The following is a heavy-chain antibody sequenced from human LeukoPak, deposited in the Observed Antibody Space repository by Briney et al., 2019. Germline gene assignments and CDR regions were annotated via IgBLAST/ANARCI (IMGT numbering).Heavy chain of an antibody. CDR3: ARRYSGTNFDY. J-gene: IGHJ4*02. V-gene: IGHV4-39*01. Sequence: SETLSLTCTVSGGSISSSSYYWGWIRQPPGKGLEWIGSIYYSGSTYYNPSLKSRVTISVDTSKNQFSLKLRSVTAADTAVYYCARRYSGTNFDYWGQGTLVTVSS. CDR2: IYYSGST. CDR1: GGSISSSSYY. D-gene: IGHD1-26*01.